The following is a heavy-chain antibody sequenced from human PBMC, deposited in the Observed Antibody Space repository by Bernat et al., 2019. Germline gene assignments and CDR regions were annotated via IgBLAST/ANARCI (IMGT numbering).Heavy chain of an antibody. V-gene: IGHV4-34*01. Sequence: QVQLRQWGAGLLKPSETLSLTCGVFGGSFSDVYWSWIRQPPGKGLEWIGEINHNGETYYNPSLETRVTISVDTSKIQFSLRLTSVTAAETAVYYCARGKRWGSSFDPWGQGTLVTISS. J-gene: IGHJ5*02. D-gene: IGHD3-16*01. CDR1: GGSFSDVY. CDR3: ARGKRWGSSFDP. CDR2: INHNGET.